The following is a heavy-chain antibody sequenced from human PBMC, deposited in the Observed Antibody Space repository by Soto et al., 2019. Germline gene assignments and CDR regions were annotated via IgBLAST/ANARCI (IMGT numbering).Heavy chain of an antibody. CDR3: TMTSPPPYCSGGSCYANYFDY. Sequence: EVQLLESGGGLVQPGGSLRLSCAASGFTFSSYAMSWVRQAPGKGLDWVSAISGSGGSTYYADSVKGRFTISRDNSKNTMYLQMNSLRAEDTAVYYCTMTSPPPYCSGGSCYANYFDYWGQGTLVTVSS. D-gene: IGHD2-15*01. CDR1: GFTFSSYA. V-gene: IGHV3-23*01. CDR2: ISGSGGST. J-gene: IGHJ4*02.